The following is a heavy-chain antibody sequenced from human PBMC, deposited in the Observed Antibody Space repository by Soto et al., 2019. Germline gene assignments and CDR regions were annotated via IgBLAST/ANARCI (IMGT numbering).Heavy chain of an antibody. J-gene: IGHJ5*02. Sequence: XETLSLTCTVSGGSISSYSWSWIRQPPGKGLEWIGYIYYSGSTNYNPSLKSRVTISVDTSKNQFSLKLSSVTAADTAVYYCARAIPRIAARLSWFDHWGQGTLVTVSS. CDR1: GGSISSYS. V-gene: IGHV4-59*01. D-gene: IGHD6-6*01. CDR2: IYYSGST. CDR3: ARAIPRIAARLSWFDH.